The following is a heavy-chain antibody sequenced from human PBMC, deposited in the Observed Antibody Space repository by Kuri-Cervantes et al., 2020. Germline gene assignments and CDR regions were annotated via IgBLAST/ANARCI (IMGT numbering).Heavy chain of an antibody. D-gene: IGHD3-22*01. CDR1: GYTFTSYD. CDR3: ARERRSYYDSSAIWGRDAFDI. V-gene: IGHV1-8*02. CDR2: MNPNSGST. Sequence: ASVKVSCKASGYTFTSYDISWVRQATGQGLEWMGWMNPNSGSTGYAQKFQGRVTMTRNTSISTAYMELSSLRSEDTAVYYCARERRSYYDSSAIWGRDAFDIWGQGTMVTDSS. J-gene: IGHJ3*02.